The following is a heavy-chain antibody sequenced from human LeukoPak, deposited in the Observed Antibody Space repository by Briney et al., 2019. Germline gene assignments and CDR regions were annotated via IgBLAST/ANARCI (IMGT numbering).Heavy chain of an antibody. CDR1: GGSISSGSYY. J-gene: IGHJ4*02. D-gene: IGHD3-3*01. V-gene: IGHV4-61*02. Sequence: SETLSLTCTVSGGSISSGSYYWSWIRQPAGKGLEWIGRIYTSGSTNYNPSLESRVTISVDTSKNQFSLKLSSVTAADTAVYYCARVKAGRGVVFDYWGQGTLVTVSS. CDR2: IYTSGST. CDR3: ARVKAGRGVVFDY.